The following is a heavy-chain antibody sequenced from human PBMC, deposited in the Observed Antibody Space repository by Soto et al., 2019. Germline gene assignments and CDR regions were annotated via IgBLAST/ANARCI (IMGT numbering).Heavy chain of an antibody. V-gene: IGHV3-11*01. D-gene: IGHD3-16*02. CDR3: AKSIFSLPGYTHYYVDV. CDR2: ISGSGTKT. CDR1: GLTFSDYY. J-gene: IGHJ6*03. Sequence: QVQVVESGGDLVKPGGSLRLSCEVSGLTFSDYYMTWIRQAPGKGLEWVSIISGSGTKTYYPDAVRGRFTLSRDNAKNSVFLQMDSLRAEDTTMYYYAKSIFSLPGYTHYYVDVWGKWTTVTLS.